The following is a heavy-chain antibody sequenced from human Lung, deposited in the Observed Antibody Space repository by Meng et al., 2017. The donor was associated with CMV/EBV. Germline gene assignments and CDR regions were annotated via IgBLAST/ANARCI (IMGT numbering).Heavy chain of an antibody. J-gene: IGHJ5*02. CDR1: GYTFPSYG. CDR2: ISAYNGNT. CDR3: GRGAGANWFDP. Sequence: SCKASGYTFPSYGISWVRQARGQGLEWMGWISAYNGNTKYAQKLQGRVTMTTDTSTSTAYMELRSLRSDDTAVYYCGRGAGANWFDPWGQGTLVTVS. D-gene: IGHD1-14*01. V-gene: IGHV1-18*01.